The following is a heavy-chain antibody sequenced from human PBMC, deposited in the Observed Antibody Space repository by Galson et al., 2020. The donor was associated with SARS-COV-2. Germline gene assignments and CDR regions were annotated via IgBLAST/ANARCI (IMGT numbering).Heavy chain of an antibody. CDR2: IRYDGTYT. J-gene: IGHJ6*02. CDR1: GFTFTTYG. D-gene: IGHD6-19*01. Sequence: GGSLRLSCAASGFTFTTYGMHWVRQAPGKGLAWVAFIRYDGTYTYYADSVKGRFTIARDNSKNTVDLQMNSLRAEDTAVYYCAKCSSDFGYFYYGVVVWGQGTTVTVSS. V-gene: IGHV3-30*02. CDR3: AKCSSDFGYFYYGVVV.